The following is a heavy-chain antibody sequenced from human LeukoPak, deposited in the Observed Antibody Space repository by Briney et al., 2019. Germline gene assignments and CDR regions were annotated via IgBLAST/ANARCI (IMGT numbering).Heavy chain of an antibody. CDR3: ARENFNYYGSGSYVYDF. Sequence: SETLSLTCTVSGDSISSHYWTWIRQPPGKGLEWIGYIYYTGITNYNPSLKSRVTISVDTSKKQFSLKLNSVTAADMAVYYCARENFNYYGSGSYVYDFWGQGTLVTVSS. J-gene: IGHJ4*02. CDR2: IYYTGIT. CDR1: GDSISSHY. V-gene: IGHV4-59*11. D-gene: IGHD3-10*01.